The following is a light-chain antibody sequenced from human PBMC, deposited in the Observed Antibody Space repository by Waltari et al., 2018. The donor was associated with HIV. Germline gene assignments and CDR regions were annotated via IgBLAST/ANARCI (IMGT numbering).Light chain of an antibody. J-gene: IGLJ2*01. CDR2: GNT. V-gene: IGLV1-40*01. CDR3: QSYDSSLSGFVV. CDR1: GPNTGAGAD. Sequence: QSVLTQPPSVSGAPGQRVTISCTGSGPNTGAGADVNWYQQLPGTAPKVLIYGNTNRPAGVPDRFSGSKSGTSASLAITGLQAEDEADYYCQSYDSSLSGFVVFGGGTKVTVL.